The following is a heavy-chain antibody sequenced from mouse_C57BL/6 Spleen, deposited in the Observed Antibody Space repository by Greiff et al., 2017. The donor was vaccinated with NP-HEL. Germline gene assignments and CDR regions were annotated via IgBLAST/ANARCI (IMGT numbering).Heavy chain of an antibody. CDR1: GYAFSSSW. Sequence: VQLVESGPELVKPGASVKISCKASGYAFSSSWMNWVKQRPGKGLEWIGRIYPGDGDTNYNGKFKGKATLTADKSSSTAYMQLSSLTSEDSAVYFCARPYDGLYYFDYWGQGTTLTVSS. D-gene: IGHD2-3*01. V-gene: IGHV1-82*01. J-gene: IGHJ2*01. CDR3: ARPYDGLYYFDY. CDR2: IYPGDGDT.